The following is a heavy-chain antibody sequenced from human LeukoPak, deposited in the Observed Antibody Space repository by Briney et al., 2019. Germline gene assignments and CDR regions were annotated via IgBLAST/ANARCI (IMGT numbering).Heavy chain of an antibody. CDR3: ARGQGGSHTLWGSGYFHWYFDL. CDR1: GGSISSYY. CDR2: IYYSGST. V-gene: IGHV4-59*01. Sequence: SETLSLTCTVSGGSISSYYWSWIRQPPGKGLEWIRYIYYSGSTNYNPSLKSRVTISVDTSKNQFSLKLSSVTAADTAVYYCARGQGGSHTLWGSGYFHWYFDLWGRGTLVTASS. J-gene: IGHJ2*01. D-gene: IGHD3-22*01.